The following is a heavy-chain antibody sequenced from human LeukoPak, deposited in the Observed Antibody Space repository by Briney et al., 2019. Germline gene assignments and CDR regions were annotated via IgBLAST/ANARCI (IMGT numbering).Heavy chain of an antibody. V-gene: IGHV4-61*02. CDR1: GGSISSGSYY. D-gene: IGHD2-2*01. CDR3: AREGFRVVPAAYSWFDP. Sequence: SQTLSLTCTVSGGSISSGSYYWSWIRQPAGKGLEWIGRMYTSGSTNYKPSLKSRVTISVDTSKNQFSLKLSSVTAADTAVYYCAREGFRVVPAAYSWFDPWGQGTQVTVSS. CDR2: MYTSGST. J-gene: IGHJ5*02.